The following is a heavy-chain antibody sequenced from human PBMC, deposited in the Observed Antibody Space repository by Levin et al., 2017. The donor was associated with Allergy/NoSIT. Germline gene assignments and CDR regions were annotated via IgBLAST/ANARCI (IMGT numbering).Heavy chain of an antibody. CDR1: GGSISSSSYY. CDR3: ARHAQDGVQLWLSYFDY. Sequence: SQTLSLTCTVSGGSISSSSYYWGWIRQPPGKGLEWIGSIYYSGSTYYNPSLKSRVTISVDTSKNQFSLKLSSVTAADTAVYYCARHAQDGVQLWLSYFDYWGQGTLVTVSS. J-gene: IGHJ4*02. V-gene: IGHV4-39*01. D-gene: IGHD5-18*01. CDR2: IYYSGST.